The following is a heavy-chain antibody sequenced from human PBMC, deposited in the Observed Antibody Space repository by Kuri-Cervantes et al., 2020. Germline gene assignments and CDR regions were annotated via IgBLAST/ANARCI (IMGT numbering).Heavy chain of an antibody. CDR3: AGDTDGGFSWSY. J-gene: IGHJ4*02. CDR1: GFTFSNYW. D-gene: IGHD4-23*01. V-gene: IGHV3-7*01. Sequence: GGSLRLSCATSGFTFSNYWMNWVRQAPGKGLEWVGNINREGGEKYYLDSVKGRFIISRDNAKNSLFLQMNSLRAEDTALYYCAGDTDGGFSWSYWGQGTLVTVSS. CDR2: INREGGEK.